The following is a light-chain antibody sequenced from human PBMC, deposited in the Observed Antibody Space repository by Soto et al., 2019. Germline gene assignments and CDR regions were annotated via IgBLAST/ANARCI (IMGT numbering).Light chain of an antibody. CDR3: QQFSSYQLT. CDR2: DAS. V-gene: IGKV3-20*01. CDR1: QTVRNNY. J-gene: IGKJ4*01. Sequence: EFVLTQSPGTLSLSPGEIATLSVGASQTVRNNYLAWYQQKTGQDPRLLIYDASSRATGIPDRFSGGGSGTDFTPTISSLEHEDFAVYYCQQFSSYQLTFGGGTKVDIK.